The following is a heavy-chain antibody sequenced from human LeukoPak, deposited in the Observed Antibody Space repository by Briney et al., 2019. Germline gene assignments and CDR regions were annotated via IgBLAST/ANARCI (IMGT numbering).Heavy chain of an antibody. CDR2: IDSTGST. J-gene: IGHJ3*02. V-gene: IGHV3-66*01. Sequence: GGSLRLSCVASGILVSSNYMSWVRQAPGKGLEWVAYIDSTGSTYYADSVKGRFTISRDNSRNTLYLQMNSLRVEDTAVYYCARRERLGYSYGRGTLDIWGQGTMVTVSS. CDR3: ARRERLGYSYGRGTLDI. CDR1: GILVSSNY. D-gene: IGHD5-18*01.